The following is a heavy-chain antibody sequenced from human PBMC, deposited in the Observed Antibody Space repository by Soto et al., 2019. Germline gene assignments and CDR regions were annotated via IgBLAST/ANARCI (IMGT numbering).Heavy chain of an antibody. D-gene: IGHD2-15*01. CDR2: IIPIFGTA. J-gene: IGHJ4*02. CDR1: GGTFSSYA. V-gene: IGHV1-69*13. CDR3: AKANGSGPDVRTVPFY. Sequence: SVKVSCKASGGTFSSYAISWVRQAPGQGLEWMGGIIPIFGTANYAQKFQGRVTITADESTSTAYMELSSLRSEDTAVYYCAKANGSGPDVRTVPFYWGQGTLVTVSS.